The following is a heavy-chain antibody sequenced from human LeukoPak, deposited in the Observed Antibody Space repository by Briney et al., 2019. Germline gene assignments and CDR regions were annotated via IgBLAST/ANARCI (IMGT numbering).Heavy chain of an antibody. CDR3: ARVPGVTAEVYFDY. D-gene: IGHD5-18*01. Sequence: SETRSLTCTVSGGSISSYYWSWIRQPPGKGLEWIGYIYYSGSTNYNPSLKSRVTISVDTSKNQFSLKLSSVTAADTAVYYCARVPGVTAEVYFDYWGQGTLVTVSS. CDR1: GGSISSYY. CDR2: IYYSGST. V-gene: IGHV4-59*01. J-gene: IGHJ4*02.